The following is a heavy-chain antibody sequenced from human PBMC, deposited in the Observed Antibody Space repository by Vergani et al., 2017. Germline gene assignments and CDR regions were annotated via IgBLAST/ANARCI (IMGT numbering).Heavy chain of an antibody. V-gene: IGHV4-59*01. Sequence: QVQLQQWGAGLVKPSETLSLTCTVSGGSISSYYWSWIRQPPGKGLEWIGYIYYSGSTNYNPSLKSRVTISVETSKNQFSLKLSSVTAADTAVYYCARASWSRDTAMVLYAFDIWGQGTMVTVSS. CDR2: IYYSGST. CDR3: ARASWSRDTAMVLYAFDI. CDR1: GGSISSYY. J-gene: IGHJ3*02. D-gene: IGHD5-18*01.